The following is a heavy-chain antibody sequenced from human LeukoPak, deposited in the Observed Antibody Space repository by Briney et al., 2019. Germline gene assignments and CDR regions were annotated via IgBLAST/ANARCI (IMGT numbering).Heavy chain of an antibody. CDR3: ARARGVVVPAAIFDP. D-gene: IGHD2-2*02. CDR2: IYHSGST. Sequence: SETLSFTCAVSGGSISSGGYSWSWIRQPPGKGLEWIGYIYHSGSTYYNPSLKSRVTISVDRSKNQFSLKLSSVTAADTAVYYCARARGVVVPAAIFDPWGQGTLVTVSS. V-gene: IGHV4-30-2*01. CDR1: GGSISSGGYS. J-gene: IGHJ5*02.